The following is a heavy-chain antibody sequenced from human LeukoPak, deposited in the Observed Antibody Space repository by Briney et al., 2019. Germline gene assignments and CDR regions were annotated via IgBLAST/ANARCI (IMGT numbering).Heavy chain of an antibody. CDR3: ARGPGGATKESFDY. CDR2: IYYSGST. CDR1: GGSISSYY. J-gene: IGHJ4*02. V-gene: IGHV4-59*01. D-gene: IGHD1-26*01. Sequence: SETLSLTCTVSGGSISSYYWSWIRQPLGKGLEWIGYIYYSGSTNYNPSLKSRVTISVDTSKNQFSLKLSSVTAADTAVYYCARGPGGATKESFDYWGQGTLVTVSS.